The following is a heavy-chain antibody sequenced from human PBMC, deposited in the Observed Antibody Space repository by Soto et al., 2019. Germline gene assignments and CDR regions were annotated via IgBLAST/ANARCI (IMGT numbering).Heavy chain of an antibody. J-gene: IGHJ3*02. D-gene: IGHD1-7*01. CDR3: AKCMQAYWNYDAHHI. Sequence: QAGGSLRLSCAASGFTFSTYSMTWVRQAPGKGLEWVAHITATGGNTYYADSVRGRFTISRDTSGNTLYLQMNSLRAEDTALYYCAKCMQAYWNYDAHHIWGQGTMVTVSS. CDR2: ITATGGNT. V-gene: IGHV3-23*01. CDR1: GFTFSTYS.